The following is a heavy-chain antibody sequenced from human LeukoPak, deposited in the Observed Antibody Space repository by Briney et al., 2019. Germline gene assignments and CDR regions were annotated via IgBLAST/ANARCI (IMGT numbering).Heavy chain of an antibody. CDR1: GGSISSYY. Sequence: SETLSLTCTVSGGSISSYYWSWIRQPAGKGLEWIGRIYTSGSTNYNPSLKSRVTISVDTSKNQFSLKLSSVTAADTAVYYCARDLTGITIFGVVGDAFDIWGQGTMVTVSS. CDR3: ARDLTGITIFGVVGDAFDI. CDR2: IYTSGST. V-gene: IGHV4-4*07. J-gene: IGHJ3*02. D-gene: IGHD3-3*01.